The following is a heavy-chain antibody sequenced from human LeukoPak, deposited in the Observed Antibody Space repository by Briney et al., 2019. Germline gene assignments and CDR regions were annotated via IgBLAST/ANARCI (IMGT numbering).Heavy chain of an antibody. D-gene: IGHD3-10*01. J-gene: IGHJ6*02. Sequence: GRPLRLSWAASGFTFSRTSMHWVRQSPGKGLEWVAVISFDGGTKYYADSVKGRLTVSRDNSKKALYLQMNSLRTEDTAVYFCARGLTAIRGIEYSYYGMDVWGQGTTVTVSS. CDR1: GFTFSRTS. CDR2: ISFDGGTK. V-gene: IGHV3-30-3*01. CDR3: ARGLTAIRGIEYSYYGMDV.